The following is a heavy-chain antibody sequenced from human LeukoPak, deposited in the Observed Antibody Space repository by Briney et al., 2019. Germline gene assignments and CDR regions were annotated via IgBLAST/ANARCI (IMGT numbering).Heavy chain of an antibody. CDR2: ISGSGGST. D-gene: IGHD3-10*01. V-gene: IGHV3-23*01. CDR3: AKSPRSGFGELLGDFDY. J-gene: IGHJ4*02. CDR1: GFTFSSYA. Sequence: GGSLRLFCAASGFTFSSYAMSWVRQAPGKGLEWVSAISGSGGSTYYADSVKGRFTISRDNSKNTLYLQMNSLRAEDTAVYYCAKSPRSGFGELLGDFDYWGQGTLVTVSS.